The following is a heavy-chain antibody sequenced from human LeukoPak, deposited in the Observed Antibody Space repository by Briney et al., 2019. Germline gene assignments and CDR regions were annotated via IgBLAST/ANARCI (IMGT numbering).Heavy chain of an antibody. V-gene: IGHV3-30*04. CDR2: ISYDGSNK. Sequence: QAGGSLRLSCAASGFTFSSYAMHWVRQAPGKGLEWVAVISYDGSNKYYADSVKGRFTISRDNSKNTLYLQMNSLRAEDTAVYYCARSRPFDYWGQGTLVTVSS. J-gene: IGHJ4*02. CDR1: GFTFSSYA. CDR3: ARSRPFDY.